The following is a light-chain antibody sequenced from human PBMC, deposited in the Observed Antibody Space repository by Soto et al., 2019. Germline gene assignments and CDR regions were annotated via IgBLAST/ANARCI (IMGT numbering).Light chain of an antibody. CDR1: QGVNSTY. J-gene: IGKJ3*01. CDR3: QHYGSSFT. V-gene: IGKV3-20*01. Sequence: IVLTQSPVTLSLSPGERATLSCRASQGVNSTYVAWYQQKPGEAPRLLIYAASIRAAGIPNRFSGSGSGTDFILTISMLEPEDFVVYYCQHYGSSFTFGPGTKVDIK. CDR2: AAS.